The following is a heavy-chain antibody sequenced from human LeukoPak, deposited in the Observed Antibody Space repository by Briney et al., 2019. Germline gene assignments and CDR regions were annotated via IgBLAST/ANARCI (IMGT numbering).Heavy chain of an antibody. Sequence: ASVKVSCKVSGYTLTELSMHWVRQAPGKGLEWVGGFDPEDGETIYAQKFQGRVTMTEDTSTDTAYMELSSLRSEDTAVYYCARGRWDYTVTTLYYFDSWGQGTLVTVSS. CDR3: ARGRWDYTVTTLYYFDS. V-gene: IGHV1-24*01. D-gene: IGHD4-11*01. CDR2: FDPEDGET. CDR1: GYTLTELS. J-gene: IGHJ4*02.